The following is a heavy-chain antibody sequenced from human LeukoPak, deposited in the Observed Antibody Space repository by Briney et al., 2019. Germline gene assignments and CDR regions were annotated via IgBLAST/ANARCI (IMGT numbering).Heavy chain of an antibody. CDR2: ILYEGSNK. J-gene: IGHJ4*02. CDR3: AKSDAVDYDSSGYPDY. D-gene: IGHD3-22*01. CDR1: GFTFSSYG. V-gene: IGHV3-30*18. Sequence: GRSLRLSCAASGFTFSSYGMHWVRHAPGKGRDWVAVILYEGSNKYYADSVKRRFTISRDNSKNTLYLQMNRLRAEDTAVYYGAKSDAVDYDSSGYPDYWGQGTLVTVSS.